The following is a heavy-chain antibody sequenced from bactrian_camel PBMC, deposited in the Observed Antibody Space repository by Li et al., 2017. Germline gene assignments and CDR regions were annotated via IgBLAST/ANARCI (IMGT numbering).Heavy chain of an antibody. CDR1: GYDHNNYC. V-gene: IGHV3S53*01. D-gene: IGHD4*01. CDR3: ASDCAATFVIRAINPIFEH. Sequence: HVQLVESGGGSVQAGGSLTLSCEVFGYDHNNYCLGWVRQAPGQEREGVAAIDGDDTTDYADSVKGRFTISRGSTKNTYSLQMNNLKPEDTGTYYCASDCAATFVIRAINPIFEHWGQGTQVTVS. J-gene: IGHJ4*01. CDR2: IDGDDTT.